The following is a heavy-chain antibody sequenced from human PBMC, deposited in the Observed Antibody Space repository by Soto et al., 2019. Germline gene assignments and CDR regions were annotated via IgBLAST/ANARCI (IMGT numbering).Heavy chain of an antibody. J-gene: IGHJ6*02. D-gene: IGHD3-22*01. CDR2: ISGSGGST. Sequence: WGSLRLSCAASGFTFSSYAMSWVRQAPGKGLEWVSAISGSGGSTYYADSVKGRFTISRDNSKNTLYLQMNSLRAEDTAVYYCAKILDYYDSSGYPSYYYYYGMDVWGQGTTVTVSS. CDR1: GFTFSSYA. CDR3: AKILDYYDSSGYPSYYYYYGMDV. V-gene: IGHV3-23*01.